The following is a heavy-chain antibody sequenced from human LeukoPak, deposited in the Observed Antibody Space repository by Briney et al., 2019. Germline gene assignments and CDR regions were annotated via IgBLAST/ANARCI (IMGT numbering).Heavy chain of an antibody. V-gene: IGHV4-59*01. CDR2: IYYSGST. D-gene: IGHD6-6*01. J-gene: IGHJ4*02. Sequence: PSETLSLTCTVSGGSISSYYWSWIRKPPGKGLEWIGYIYYSGSTNYNPSPRSRVTISVDTSKNQLSLKLTSVTAADTAVYYCARRGSSWDYFDYWGQGALVTVSS. CDR3: ARRGSSWDYFDY. CDR1: GGSISSYY.